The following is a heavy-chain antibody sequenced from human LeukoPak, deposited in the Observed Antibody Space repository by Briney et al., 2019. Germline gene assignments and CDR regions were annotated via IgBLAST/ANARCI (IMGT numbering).Heavy chain of an antibody. CDR2: VYTSGST. D-gene: IGHD6-13*01. Sequence: PSETLSLTCTVSGGSISDYYWSWIRQPAGKGLEWIGRVYTSGSTIYNPSLKSRVTISVDKSKNQFSLKLSSVTAADTAVYYRARERHSSSWYVPYFDYWGQGTLVTVSS. CDR1: GGSISDYY. CDR3: ARERHSSSWYVPYFDY. V-gene: IGHV4-4*07. J-gene: IGHJ4*02.